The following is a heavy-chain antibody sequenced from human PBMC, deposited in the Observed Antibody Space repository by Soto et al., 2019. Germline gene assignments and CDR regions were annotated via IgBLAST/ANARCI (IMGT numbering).Heavy chain of an antibody. V-gene: IGHV1-46*01. D-gene: IGHD2-15*01. CDR1: GYLFTAYS. CDR2: ANPSGGST. Sequence: ASVKVSCKASGYLFTAYSMHWVRLAPGQGLEWMGVANPSGGSTKYAQNFQGRVTMTRDTSTTTIYMELSSLRSDDTAIYYCAREENCSGGTCYSEYFHRWGQGTLVTVSS. CDR3: AREENCSGGTCYSEYFHR. J-gene: IGHJ1*01.